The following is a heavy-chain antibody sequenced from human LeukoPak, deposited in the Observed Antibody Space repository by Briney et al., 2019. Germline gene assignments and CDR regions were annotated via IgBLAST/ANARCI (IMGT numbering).Heavy chain of an antibody. V-gene: IGHV3-21*04. CDR1: GFTFSSYS. CDR2: ISSSSSYI. CDR3: AKSGDDYVWGSYPPYYMDV. Sequence: PGGSLRLSCAASGFTFSSYSMNWVRQAPGKGLEWVASISSSSSYIYYADSVKGRFTISRDNAKNSLYLQMNSLRAEDTAVYYCAKSGDDYVWGSYPPYYMDVWGKGTTVTVSS. D-gene: IGHD3-16*02. J-gene: IGHJ6*03.